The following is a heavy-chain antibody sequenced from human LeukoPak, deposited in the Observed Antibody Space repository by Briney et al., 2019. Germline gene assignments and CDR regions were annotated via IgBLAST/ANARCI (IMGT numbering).Heavy chain of an antibody. CDR3: ARDDKFGIAVAGLDY. CDR2: IIPIFGTA. CDR1: GGTFSSYA. Sequence: SVKVSCKXSGGTFSSYAISWVRQAPGQGLEWMGGIIPIFGTANYAQKFQGRVTITTDESTSTAYMELSSLRSEDTAVYYCARDDKFGIAVAGLDYWGQGTLVTVSS. V-gene: IGHV1-69*05. D-gene: IGHD6-19*01. J-gene: IGHJ4*02.